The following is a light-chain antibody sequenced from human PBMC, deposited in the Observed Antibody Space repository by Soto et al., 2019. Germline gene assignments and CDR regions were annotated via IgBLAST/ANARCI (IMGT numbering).Light chain of an antibody. CDR2: GNS. CDR1: SSNIGAGYD. J-gene: IGLJ1*01. V-gene: IGLV1-40*01. Sequence: QSVLTQLPSVSGAPGQRVTISCTGSSSNIGAGYDVHWYQQLPGTAPKLLIYGNSNRPSGVPDRFSGSKSGTSASLAITGLQAEDEADYYCQSYDSSLSALWVFGTGTKLTVL. CDR3: QSYDSSLSALWV.